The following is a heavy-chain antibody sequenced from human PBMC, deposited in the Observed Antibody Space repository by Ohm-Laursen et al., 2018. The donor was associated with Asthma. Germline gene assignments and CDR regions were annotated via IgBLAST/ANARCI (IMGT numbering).Heavy chain of an antibody. J-gene: IGHJ4*02. CDR3: ATLWEGTYYYDSSGYYYFDY. D-gene: IGHD3-22*01. CDR2: ISGSGGST. V-gene: IGHV3-23*01. CDR1: GFTFSSYA. Sequence: GSLRLSCTATGFTFSSYAMSWVRQAPGKGLEWVSAISGSGGSTYYADSVKGRFTISRDNSKNTLYLQMNSLRAEDTAVYYCATLWEGTYYYDSSGYYYFDYWGQGTLVTVSS.